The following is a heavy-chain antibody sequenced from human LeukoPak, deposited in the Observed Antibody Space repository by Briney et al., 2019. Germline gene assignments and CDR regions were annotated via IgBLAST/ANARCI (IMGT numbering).Heavy chain of an antibody. CDR3: AHISSSWPDY. V-gene: IGHV3-23*01. CDR2: ISGSGGST. J-gene: IGHJ4*02. CDR1: GFTFSSYA. Sequence: GGSLRLSCAASGFTFSSYAMSWARQAPGKGLEWISGISGSGGSTYYADSVKGRFTISRDNSKNTLYRQMNSLRAEDTAVYYCAHISSSWPDYWGQGTLVTVSS. D-gene: IGHD6-13*01.